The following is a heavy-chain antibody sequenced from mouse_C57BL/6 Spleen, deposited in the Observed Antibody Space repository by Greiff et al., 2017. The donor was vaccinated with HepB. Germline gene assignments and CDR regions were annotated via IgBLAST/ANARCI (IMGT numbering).Heavy chain of an antibody. D-gene: IGHD4-1*02. CDR1: GFTFSSYG. CDR2: ISSGGSYT. Sequence: EVKLMESGGDLVKPGGSLKLSCAASGFTFSSYGMSWVRQTPDKRLEWVATISSGGSYTYYPDSVKGRFTISRDNAKNTLYLQMSSLKSEDTAMYYCATLSTGYYFDYWGQGTTLTVSS. J-gene: IGHJ2*01. V-gene: IGHV5-6*01. CDR3: ATLSTGYYFDY.